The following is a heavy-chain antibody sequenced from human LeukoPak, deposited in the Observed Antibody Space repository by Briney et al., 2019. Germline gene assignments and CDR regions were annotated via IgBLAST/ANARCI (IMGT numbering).Heavy chain of an antibody. V-gene: IGHV4-34*01. D-gene: IGHD3-10*01. CDR1: GGSFSVYY. J-gene: IGHJ4*02. CDR2: INHSGST. Sequence: TSETLSLTCAVYGGSFSVYYWSWIRQPPGKGLEWIGEINHSGSTNYNPSLKSRVTISVDTSKNQFSLKLSSVTAADTAVYYCARGRSYYYGSGSHFYWGQGTLVTVSS. CDR3: ARGRSYYYGSGSHFY.